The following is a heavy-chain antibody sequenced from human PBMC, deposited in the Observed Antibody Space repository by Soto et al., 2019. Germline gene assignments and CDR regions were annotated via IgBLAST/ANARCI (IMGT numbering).Heavy chain of an antibody. CDR2: ISSSSSTI. Sequence: EVQLVESGGGLVQPGGSLRLSCAASGFTFSSYSMNWVRQAPGKGLEWVSYISSSSSTIYYADSVKGRFTISRDNAKNSRYLQMNSLRDEDTAVYYCAREAPFPHGRSGYYLNWFAPWGQGTRVTVAS. CDR1: GFTFSSYS. V-gene: IGHV3-48*02. CDR3: AREAPFPHGRSGYYLNWFAP. J-gene: IGHJ5*02. D-gene: IGHD3-22*01.